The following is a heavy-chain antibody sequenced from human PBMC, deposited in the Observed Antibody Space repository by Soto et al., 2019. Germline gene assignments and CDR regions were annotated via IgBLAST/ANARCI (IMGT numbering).Heavy chain of an antibody. V-gene: IGHV1-69*01. CDR2: VIPLFNTS. CDR3: AVGDHYYDSSGYYFDY. D-gene: IGHD3-22*01. J-gene: IGHJ4*02. Sequence: QVQLVQSGAEVKKPGSSVKVSCKASGGTFSSYIIAWVRQAPGQGFEWMGGVIPLFNTSNYVRKVQGRVTITTDESTSTAYMELSSLTSDDTAVFYCAVGDHYYDSSGYYFDYWGQGTLVTVSS. CDR1: GGTFSSYI.